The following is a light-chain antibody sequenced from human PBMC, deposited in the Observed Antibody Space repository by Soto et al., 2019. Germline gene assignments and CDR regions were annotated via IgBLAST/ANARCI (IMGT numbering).Light chain of an antibody. CDR1: QNINNY. CDR3: QHYNSHSGA. Sequence: DIQMTQSPSSVSASVGDRVTITCQASQNINNYLNCYQQKPGRAPKVLIFAASRLQSGVPSRFSGSGSGTDFTLTISSLQPEDFATYYCQHYNSHSGAFGQGTKVDIK. V-gene: IGKV1-39*01. J-gene: IGKJ1*01. CDR2: AAS.